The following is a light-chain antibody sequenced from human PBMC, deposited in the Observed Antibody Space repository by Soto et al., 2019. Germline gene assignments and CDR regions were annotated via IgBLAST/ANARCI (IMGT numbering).Light chain of an antibody. CDR2: EVS. J-gene: IGLJ1*01. CDR1: SSDVGGYNF. Sequence: QSALTQPASVSGSPGQSITISCTGISSDVGGYNFVSWYQQHPGKAPKLMIYEVSNRPSGVSNRFSGSKSGNTASLTISGLQAEDDADYYCSSYTTSSTYVFGTGTKLTVL. V-gene: IGLV2-14*03. CDR3: SSYTTSSTYV.